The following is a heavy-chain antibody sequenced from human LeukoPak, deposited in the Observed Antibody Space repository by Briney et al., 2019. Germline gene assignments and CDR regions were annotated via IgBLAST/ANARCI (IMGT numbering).Heavy chain of an antibody. D-gene: IGHD3-9*01. Sequence: GASVKVSCKASGGTFSSYAISWVRQAPGQGLEWMGGIIPIFGTANYAQEFQGRVTITADESTSTAYMELSSLRSEDTAVYYCARAGILTNGDFDYWGQGTPVTVSS. CDR1: GGTFSSYA. CDR3: ARAGILTNGDFDY. J-gene: IGHJ4*02. V-gene: IGHV1-69*13. CDR2: IIPIFGTA.